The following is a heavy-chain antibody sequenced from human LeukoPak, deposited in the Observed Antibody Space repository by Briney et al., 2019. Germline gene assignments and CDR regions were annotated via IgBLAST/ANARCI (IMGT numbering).Heavy chain of an antibody. CDR1: GFAFSFYA. Sequence: GGSLRLSYAASGFAFSFYAMSWLRQPPGKGLEWVSTINANSGSTSYAASVRGRFTISRDNSKNTLYLQMNSLRAEDTAVYYCAKLRGYSYGYGDNWGQGTLVTVSS. CDR3: AKLRGYSYGYGDN. J-gene: IGHJ4*02. CDR2: INANSGST. V-gene: IGHV3-23*01. D-gene: IGHD5-18*01.